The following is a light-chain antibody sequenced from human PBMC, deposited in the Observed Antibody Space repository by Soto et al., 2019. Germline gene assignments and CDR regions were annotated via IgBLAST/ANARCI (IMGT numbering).Light chain of an antibody. Sequence: TLYPEPGKRVTRACRASQNIRSNYVAWYKKKHGKDKXLXXXGSYRKDKGIQDGFSGSGSGTDFTLTIGSREHDDFGPYYRQQGRSGPRITFGEGTRMEI. CDR1: QNIRSN. CDR2: GSY. V-gene: IGKV3-11*01. J-gene: IGKJ5*01. CDR3: QQGRSGPRIT.